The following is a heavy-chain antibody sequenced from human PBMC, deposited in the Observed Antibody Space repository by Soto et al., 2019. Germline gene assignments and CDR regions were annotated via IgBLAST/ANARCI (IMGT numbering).Heavy chain of an antibody. CDR3: AKDKVYSNYEHYFDY. D-gene: IGHD4-4*01. J-gene: IGHJ4*02. Sequence: ESGGGLVQPGRSLRLSCAASGFSFENYAMHWVRHAPGKGLEWVSGISWHSGNLGYADSVRGRFTISRDNAKNSLYLQMNSLRPEDTGLYYCAKDKVYSNYEHYFDYWGQGTLVTVSS. V-gene: IGHV3-9*01. CDR1: GFSFENYA. CDR2: ISWHSGNL.